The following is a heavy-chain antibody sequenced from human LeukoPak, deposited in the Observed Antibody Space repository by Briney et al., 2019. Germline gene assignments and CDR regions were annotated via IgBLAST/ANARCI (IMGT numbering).Heavy chain of an antibody. CDR1: GGSISSGGYS. D-gene: IGHD6-13*01. J-gene: IGHJ5*02. CDR2: IYHSGST. CDR3: ARDPSGYSSSYNWFDP. Sequence: SETLSLTCAVSGGSISSGGYSWSWIRQPPGKGLEWIGYIYHSGSTYYNPSLKSRVTISVDRSKNQFSLKLSSVTAADTAVYYCARDPSGYSSSYNWFDPWGQGTLVTVSS. V-gene: IGHV4-30-2*01.